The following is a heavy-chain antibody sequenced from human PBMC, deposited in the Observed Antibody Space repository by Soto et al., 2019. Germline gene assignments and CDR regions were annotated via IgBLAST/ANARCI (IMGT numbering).Heavy chain of an antibody. D-gene: IGHD2-2*01. J-gene: IGHJ4*02. Sequence: EVQLVESGGGLVQPGGSLRLSCAVSGLTVSTNFMSWVRRAPGKGLEWVSVVYAGGVTNYADSVKGRFTISRDNSKKTLFLQLNIRRAEDTAVYYCARVSCSGTSCYGCDYWGQGTLVTVSS. CDR2: VYAGGVT. CDR1: GLTVSTNF. V-gene: IGHV3-66*01. CDR3: ARVSCSGTSCYGCDY.